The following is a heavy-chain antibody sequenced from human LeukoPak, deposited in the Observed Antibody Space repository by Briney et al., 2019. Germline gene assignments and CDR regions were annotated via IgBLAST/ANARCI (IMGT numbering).Heavy chain of an antibody. CDR2: ISDCGTLT. CDR3: ARDHHRRLYDSQARGTFAF. CDR1: GFRFNSY. D-gene: IGHD3-22*01. Sequence: GGSLTLSCAVSGFRFNSYQELGPPPPPEGGGVGIAYISDCGTLTHYADSVEGRFTISRDNAKNSLYLQMNSLRGEDTAVYYCARDHHRRLYDSQARGTFAFWGQGTMVTVSS. J-gene: IGHJ3*01. V-gene: IGHV3-48*03.